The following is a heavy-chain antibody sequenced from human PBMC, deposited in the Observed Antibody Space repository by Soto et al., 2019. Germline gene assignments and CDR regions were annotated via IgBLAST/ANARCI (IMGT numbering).Heavy chain of an antibody. V-gene: IGHV3-7*05. CDR1: GFTFSDYW. D-gene: IGHD6-13*01. CDR3: ARDVSAESGAWYRYAFDM. CDR2: IKKDESKT. Sequence: EVQLVESGGGLVQPGESLRLSCAASGFTFSDYWMTWVRQAPGKGLEWVANIKKDESKTSYLDSVRGRFTISRDNARNSRYLQMDSLRVEDTALYYCARDVSAESGAWYRYAFDMWGQGTMVTVSS. J-gene: IGHJ3*02.